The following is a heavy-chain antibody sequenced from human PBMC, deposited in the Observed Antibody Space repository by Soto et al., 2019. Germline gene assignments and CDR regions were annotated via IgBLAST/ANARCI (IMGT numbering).Heavy chain of an antibody. Sequence: QVQLVQSGAEVKKPGSSLKVSCKASGGTFTNYAFSWVRQAPGQGPEWMGGIIPIFATPDYAQKFQGRVIITADESTRTVSMELNSLRSDDTAVYYCARERSVGYCITTTCPKPFYYYAMDVWGQGTTVTVSS. CDR2: IIPIFATP. CDR3: ARERSVGYCITTTCPKPFYYYAMDV. J-gene: IGHJ6*02. D-gene: IGHD2-2*01. V-gene: IGHV1-69*12. CDR1: GGTFTNYA.